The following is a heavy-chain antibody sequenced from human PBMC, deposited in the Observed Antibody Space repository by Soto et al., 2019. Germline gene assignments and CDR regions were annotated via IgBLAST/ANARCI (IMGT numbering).Heavy chain of an antibody. Sequence: SETPSLTCTVSGDAIGTYYWSWVGQCPGKGLEWIGFIYYGGSTNYNPSLKSRVTISVDTPKNQFSLKLSSVTAADTAVYYCAKNWNWGSLVHWGQGTLVTVS. CDR2: IYYGGST. J-gene: IGHJ4*02. CDR3: AKNWNWGSLVH. V-gene: IGHV4-59*08. D-gene: IGHD7-27*01. CDR1: GDAIGTYY.